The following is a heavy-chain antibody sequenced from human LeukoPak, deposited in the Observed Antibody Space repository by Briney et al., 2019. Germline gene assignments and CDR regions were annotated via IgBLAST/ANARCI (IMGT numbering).Heavy chain of an antibody. CDR1: GYTFTGYY. V-gene: IGHV1-69*06. CDR3: ARSHDSSGYYYVGWAFDI. D-gene: IGHD3-22*01. J-gene: IGHJ3*02. Sequence: SVKVSCKASGYTFTGYYIHWVRQAPGQGLEWMGGIIPIFGTANYAQKFQGRVTITADKSTSTAYMEPSSLRSEDTAVYYCARSHDSSGYYYVGWAFDIWGQGTMVTVSS. CDR2: IIPIFGTA.